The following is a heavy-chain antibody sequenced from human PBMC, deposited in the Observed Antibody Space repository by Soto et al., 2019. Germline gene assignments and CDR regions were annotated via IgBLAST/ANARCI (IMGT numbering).Heavy chain of an antibody. CDR1: GFALSTSGVG. CDR3: AHSKGSDNYNTCFGP. D-gene: IGHD3-10*01. V-gene: IGHV2-5*02. Sequence: QITLKESGPTLVKPTQTLTLTCTVSGFALSTSGVGVGWIRQPPGKALEWLALIYWDDNERYSPSLRTRLTITKDTSKNQVVLTMTNLDPVETARYYCAHSKGSDNYNTCFGPWGHGTLVTVSS. J-gene: IGHJ5*02. CDR2: IYWDDNE.